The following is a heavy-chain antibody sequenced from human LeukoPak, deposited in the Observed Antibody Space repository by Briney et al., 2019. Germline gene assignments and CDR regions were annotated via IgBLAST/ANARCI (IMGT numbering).Heavy chain of an antibody. CDR3: ARAPVLCSSTSCYDQYFDY. CDR2: IWYDGSNK. Sequence: PGGSLRLSCAASGFTFSSYGMHWVRQAPGKGLEGVAVIWYDGSNKYYADSVKGRFTISRDNSKNTLYLQMNSLRAEDTAVYYCARAPVLCSSTSCYDQYFDYWGQGTLVTVSS. CDR1: GFTFSSYG. D-gene: IGHD2-2*01. J-gene: IGHJ4*02. V-gene: IGHV3-33*01.